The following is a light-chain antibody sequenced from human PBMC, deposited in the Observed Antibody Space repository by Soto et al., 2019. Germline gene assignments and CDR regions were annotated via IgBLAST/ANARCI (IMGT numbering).Light chain of an antibody. CDR3: QHYNNWPPWT. V-gene: IGKV3-15*01. J-gene: IGKJ1*01. Sequence: EIVMTQSPATLSVSPGERVTLSCRAIQSVNDNLAWYQQKPGQSPRLLLYGPSIRATGIPARFSASGSGTDFTITISSLQSEDFAIYYCQHYNNWPPWTFGQGTKVEIK. CDR1: QSVNDN. CDR2: GPS.